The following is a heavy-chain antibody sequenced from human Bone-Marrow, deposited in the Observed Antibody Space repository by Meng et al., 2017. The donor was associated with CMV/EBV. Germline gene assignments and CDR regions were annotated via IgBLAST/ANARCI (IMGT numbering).Heavy chain of an antibody. J-gene: IGHJ4*02. CDR3: ARVSAGGSYYFDY. CDR1: GGSFSGYY. CDR2: INHSGST. D-gene: IGHD1-26*01. V-gene: IGHV4-34*01. Sequence: GSLSLTCAVYGGSFSGYYWSWIRQPPGKGLEWIGEINHSGSTNYNPSLKSRVTISVDTSKNQFSLKLSSVTAADTAVYYCARVSAGGSYYFDYWGQGTLVTVSS.